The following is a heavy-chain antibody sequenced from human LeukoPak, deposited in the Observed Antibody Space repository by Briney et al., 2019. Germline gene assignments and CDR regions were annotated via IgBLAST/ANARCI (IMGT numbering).Heavy chain of an antibody. V-gene: IGHV4-61*01. J-gene: IGHJ4*02. CDR3: ARSQNYYGSGDY. D-gene: IGHD3-10*01. CDR1: GDSVSNGNYY. CDR2: IYYTGST. Sequence: SETLSLTCTVSGDSVSNGNYYWSWLRQPPGKALEWIGYIYYTGSTYYNPSLEGRVTISVDTSRNQFSVKLSSVTAADTAAYYCARSQNYYGSGDYWSQGTLVTVSS.